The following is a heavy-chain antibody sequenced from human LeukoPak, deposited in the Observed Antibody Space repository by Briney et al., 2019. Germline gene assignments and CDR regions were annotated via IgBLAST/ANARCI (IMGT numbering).Heavy chain of an antibody. V-gene: IGHV4-59*08. CDR2: IYYSGST. J-gene: IGHJ5*02. Sequence: SETLSLTCTVSGGSVSSNYWSWIRQPPGKGLEWIGYIYYSGSTNYNPSLKSRVTISVDTSKNQFSLKLSSVTAADTAVYYCARGYSSGWYESGRFDPWGQGTLVTVSS. D-gene: IGHD6-19*01. CDR1: GGSVSSNY. CDR3: ARGYSSGWYESGRFDP.